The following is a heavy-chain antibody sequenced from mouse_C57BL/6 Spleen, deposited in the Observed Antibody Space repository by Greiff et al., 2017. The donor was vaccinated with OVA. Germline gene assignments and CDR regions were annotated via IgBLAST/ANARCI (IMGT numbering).Heavy chain of an antibody. D-gene: IGHD2-1*01. V-gene: IGHV1-18*01. CDR3: ARRDGNYWFAY. Sequence: VQLKQSGPELVKPGASVKIPCKASGYTFTDYNMDWVKQSHGKSLEWIGDINPNNGGTIYNQKFKGKATLTVDKSSSTAYMELRSLTSEDTAVYYCARRDGNYWFAYWGQGTLVTVSA. CDR2: INPNNGGT. CDR1: GYTFTDYN. J-gene: IGHJ3*01.